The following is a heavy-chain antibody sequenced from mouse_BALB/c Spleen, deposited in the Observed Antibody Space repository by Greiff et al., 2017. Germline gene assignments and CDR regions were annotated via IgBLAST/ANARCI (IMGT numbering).Heavy chain of an antibody. Sequence: EVQLQQSGAELVKPGASVKLSCTASGFNIKDNYMHWVKQRPEKGLEWIGRIDPATGNTKYDPKFQGKATLTADTSSNTAYQQLSSLTSEDTAVYYCAIFLTSVVATRYYYARDYWGQGTSVTVSS. CDR2: IDPATGNT. CDR1: GFNIKDNY. V-gene: IGHV14-3*02. J-gene: IGHJ4*01. CDR3: AIFLTSVVATRYYYARDY. D-gene: IGHD1-1*01.